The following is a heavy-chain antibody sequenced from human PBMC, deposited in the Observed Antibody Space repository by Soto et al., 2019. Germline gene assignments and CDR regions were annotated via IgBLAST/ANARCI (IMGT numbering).Heavy chain of an antibody. V-gene: IGHV3-74*01. CDR3: ARGDKGAFDL. CDR1: GFTFSYYW. J-gene: IGHJ3*01. CDR2: VQSDGSST. Sequence: EVQLVESEGGLVQPGGSLRLSCAASGFTFSYYWMHWVRQAPGQGLVWVSRVQSDGSSTTYADSVKGRFTISRDNAKNTVYLQMNSLRAEDTAVYYCARGDKGAFDLWGQGTMVTVSS. D-gene: IGHD2-21*02.